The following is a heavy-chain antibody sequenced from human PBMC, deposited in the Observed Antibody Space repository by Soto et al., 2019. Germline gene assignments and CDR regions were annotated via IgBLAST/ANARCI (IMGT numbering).Heavy chain of an antibody. D-gene: IGHD2-15*01. Sequence: RGALRLPCAASGFTPSSKYITLGRQAPGKGLEWVSLIQSGGTTYYADSVKGRFTISRDTSENTLHLQMDSLRVEDTAVYYCARDDVLCDGGRCYGIPLDVSGKGTTVTVSS. J-gene: IGHJ6*04. V-gene: IGHV3-66*01. CDR2: IQSGGTT. CDR3: ARDDVLCDGGRCYGIPLDV. CDR1: GFTPSSKY.